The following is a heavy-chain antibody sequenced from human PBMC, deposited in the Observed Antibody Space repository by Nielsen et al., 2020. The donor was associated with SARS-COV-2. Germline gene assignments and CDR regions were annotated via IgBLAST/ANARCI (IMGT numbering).Heavy chain of an antibody. Sequence: SETLSLTCTVSGGSISSSNWWSWVRQPPGKGLEWIGEIYHTGSTNYNPSLKSRVTISVDTSKNQFSLKLSSVTAADTAVYYCASSSAQLEHFDYWGQGTLVTVSS. CDR2: IYHTGST. J-gene: IGHJ4*02. CDR3: ASSSAQLEHFDY. D-gene: IGHD1-1*01. V-gene: IGHV4-4*02. CDR1: GGSISSSNW.